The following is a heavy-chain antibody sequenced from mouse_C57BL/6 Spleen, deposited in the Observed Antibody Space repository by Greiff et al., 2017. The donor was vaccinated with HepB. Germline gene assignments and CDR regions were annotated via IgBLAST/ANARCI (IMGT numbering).Heavy chain of an antibody. CDR3: AKGLGTKDPGAMDY. D-gene: IGHD2-3*01. CDR1: GYAFSSSW. J-gene: IGHJ4*01. CDR2: IYPGDGDT. V-gene: IGHV1-82*01. Sequence: VKLMESGPELVKPGASVKISCTASGYAFSSSWMNWVKQRPGKGLAWIGRIYPGDGDTNYNGKFKGKATLTADKSSSTAYMQLSSRTSEDSAVYFGAKGLGTKDPGAMDYWGQGTSVTVSS.